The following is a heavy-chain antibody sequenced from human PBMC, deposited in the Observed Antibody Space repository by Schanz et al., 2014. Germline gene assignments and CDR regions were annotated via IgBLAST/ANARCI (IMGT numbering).Heavy chain of an antibody. CDR3: VTEKRMESGTWAKAFDI. D-gene: IGHD3-3*01. V-gene: IGHV1-18*01. J-gene: IGHJ3*02. Sequence: QVQLVQSGAEVKKPGASVKVSCKASGYTFTSYDINWVRQATGQGLEWMGWISGYNGDTNYAPKFQDRVTMTTDTSTSTVYMELSSLRSDDTAMYYCVTEKRMESGTWAKAFDIWGQGTWVTVSS. CDR2: ISGYNGDT. CDR1: GYTFTSYD.